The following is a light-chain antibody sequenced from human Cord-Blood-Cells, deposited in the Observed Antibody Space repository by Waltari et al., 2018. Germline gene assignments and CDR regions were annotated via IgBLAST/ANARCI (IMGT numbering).Light chain of an antibody. V-gene: IGLV3-1*01. Sequence: SYELTQPPSVSVSPGQTASITCSGDKLGDKYACWYQQKPGQSPVLVIYEDSTRPSGIPERFSGSNSGNPATLTISGTQAMDEADYYCQAWDSSTYVFGTGTKVTVL. CDR3: QAWDSSTYV. CDR2: EDS. CDR1: KLGDKY. J-gene: IGLJ1*01.